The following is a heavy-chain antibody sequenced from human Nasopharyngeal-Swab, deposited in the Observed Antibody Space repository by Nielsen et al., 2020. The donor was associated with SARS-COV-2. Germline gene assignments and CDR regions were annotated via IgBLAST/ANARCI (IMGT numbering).Heavy chain of an antibody. Sequence: WIGQAPGKGLEWIGYIYYSGSTNYNPSLKSRVTISVDTSKNQFSLRLSSATAADTAVYFCARGWTGQYFLDYWGQGTLVTVSS. CDR3: ARGWTGQYFLDY. J-gene: IGHJ4*02. D-gene: IGHD3/OR15-3a*01. CDR2: IYYSGST. V-gene: IGHV4-59*01.